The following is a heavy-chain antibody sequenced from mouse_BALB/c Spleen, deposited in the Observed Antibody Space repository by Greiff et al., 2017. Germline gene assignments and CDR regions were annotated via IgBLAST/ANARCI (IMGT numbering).Heavy chain of an antibody. CDR1: GFTFSSFG. CDR3: ARGYGSGYYFDY. Sequence: EVKLMESGGGLVQPGGSRKLSCAASGFTFSSFGMHWVRQAPEKGLEWVAYISSGSSTIYYADTVKGRFTISRDNPKNTLFLQMTSLRSEDTAMYYCARGYGSGYYFDYWGQGTTLTVSS. D-gene: IGHD1-1*01. V-gene: IGHV5-17*02. CDR2: ISSGSSTI. J-gene: IGHJ2*01.